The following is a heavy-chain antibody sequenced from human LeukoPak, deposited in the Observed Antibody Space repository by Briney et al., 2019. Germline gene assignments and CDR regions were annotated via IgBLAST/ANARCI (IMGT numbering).Heavy chain of an antibody. CDR3: ARARWQLVPYFDS. CDR2: INPNSGGT. J-gene: IGHJ4*02. CDR1: GYTFTDYY. D-gene: IGHD6-6*01. Sequence: ASVTVSCTASGYTFTDYYMHWVRQAPGQGLEWMGWINPNSGGTNFAQKFQGRVAMTRDTSISTAYLELGRLTSDDTAVYFCARARWQLVPYFDSWGQGTLVTVSS. V-gene: IGHV1-2*02.